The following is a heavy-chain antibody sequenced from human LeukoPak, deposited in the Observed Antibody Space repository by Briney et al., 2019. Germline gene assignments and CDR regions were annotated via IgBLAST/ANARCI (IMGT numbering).Heavy chain of an antibody. CDR2: IWYDGSHK. Sequence: PGTSLRLSCAASGFTFSSHDMHWVRQGPGKGLEWVSVIWYDGSHKDYADSVKGRFTTSRDNSRNTVYLQMNSLRDEDTAVYYCASGSWYGSGSRGYWGRGTLVTVSS. CDR1: GFTFSSHD. V-gene: IGHV3-33*01. D-gene: IGHD3-10*01. J-gene: IGHJ4*02. CDR3: ASGSWYGSGSRGY.